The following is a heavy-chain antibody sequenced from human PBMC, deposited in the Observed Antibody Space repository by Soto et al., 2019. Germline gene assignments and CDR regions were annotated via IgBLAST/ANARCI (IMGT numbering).Heavy chain of an antibody. V-gene: IGHV3-9*01. Sequence: HPGGSLRLYCAASGFTFDDYAMHWVRQAPGKGLEWVSGISWNSGSIGYADSVKGRFTISRDNAKNSLYLQMNSLRAEDTALYYCAKVGEQPRSYYYYGMDVWGQGTTVTVSS. CDR1: GFTFDDYA. D-gene: IGHD3-16*01. CDR2: ISWNSGSI. CDR3: AKVGEQPRSYYYYGMDV. J-gene: IGHJ6*02.